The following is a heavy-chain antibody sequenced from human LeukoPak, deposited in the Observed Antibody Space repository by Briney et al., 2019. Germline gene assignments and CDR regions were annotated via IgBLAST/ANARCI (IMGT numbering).Heavy chain of an antibody. D-gene: IGHD2-21*02. Sequence: GGSLRLSCAASGFTFSNYVIHWVRQAPGKGLAWVAVISYDGSNKYYVDSVKGRFTISRDNSKNTLFLQMNSLRAEDTAVYYCVKDLNCGGDCYSAAGHWGQGILVTVSS. V-gene: IGHV3-30*18. CDR3: VKDLNCGGDCYSAAGH. J-gene: IGHJ4*02. CDR2: ISYDGSNK. CDR1: GFTFSNYV.